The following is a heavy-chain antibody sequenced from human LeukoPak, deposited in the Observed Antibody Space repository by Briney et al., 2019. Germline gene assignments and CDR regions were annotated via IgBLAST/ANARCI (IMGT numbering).Heavy chain of an antibody. J-gene: IGHJ6*03. D-gene: IGHD6-13*01. CDR1: GFTFSSYW. CDR2: INSDGSST. Sequence: PAGGSLRLSCAASGFTFSSYWMHWVRQAPGKGLVWVSRINSDGSSTSYADSVKGRFTISRDNAKNTLYLQMNSLRAEDTAVYYCARAVAAAGTRYYYYYMDVWGKGTTVTISS. V-gene: IGHV3-74*01. CDR3: ARAVAAAGTRYYYYYMDV.